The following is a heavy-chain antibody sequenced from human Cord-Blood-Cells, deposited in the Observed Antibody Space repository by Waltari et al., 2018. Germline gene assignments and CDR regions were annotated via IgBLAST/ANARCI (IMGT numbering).Heavy chain of an antibody. CDR3: ARQVATIRDAFYI. Sequence: QLQLQESGPGLVKPSETLSLTCTVSGGSISSSSYYWGWIRQPPGKGLEWIGSIYYSGSTYYNPSLKSRVTISVDTSKNQFSLKLSSVTAADTAVYYCARQVATIRDAFYIWGQGTMVTVSS. D-gene: IGHD5-12*01. CDR2: IYYSGST. J-gene: IGHJ3*02. CDR1: GGSISSSSYY. V-gene: IGHV4-39*01.